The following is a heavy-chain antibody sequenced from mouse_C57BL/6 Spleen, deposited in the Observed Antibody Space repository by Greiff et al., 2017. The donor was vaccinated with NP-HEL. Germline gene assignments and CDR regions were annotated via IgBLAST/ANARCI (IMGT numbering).Heavy chain of an antibody. J-gene: IGHJ4*01. Sequence: VQLQQSGAELVKPGASVKLSCKASGYTFTEYTIHWVKQRSGQGLEWIGWFYPGSGSIKYNEKFKDKATLTADKSSSTVYMELSRLTSEDSAVYFGARHEGRRDGYYGYAMGYWGQGTSVTVSS. CDR1: GYTFTEYT. CDR3: ARHEGRRDGYYGYAMGY. CDR2: FYPGSGSI. V-gene: IGHV1-62-2*01. D-gene: IGHD2-3*01.